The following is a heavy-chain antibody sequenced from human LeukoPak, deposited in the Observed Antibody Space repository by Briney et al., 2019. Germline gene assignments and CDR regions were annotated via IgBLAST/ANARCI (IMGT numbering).Heavy chain of an antibody. D-gene: IGHD3-3*01. CDR2: INPNSGGT. Sequence: ASVKVSCKASGYTFTSYDINWVRQAPGQGLEWMGRINPNSGGTNYAQKFQGRVTMTRDTSISTAYMELSRLRSDDTAVYYCARDGGDYYYYYGMDVWGQGTTVTVSS. V-gene: IGHV1-2*06. J-gene: IGHJ6*02. CDR3: ARDGGDYYYYYGMDV. CDR1: GYTFTSYD.